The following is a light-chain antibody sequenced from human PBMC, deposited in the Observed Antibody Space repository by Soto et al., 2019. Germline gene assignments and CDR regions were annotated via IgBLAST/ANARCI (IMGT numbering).Light chain of an antibody. J-gene: IGLJ1*01. CDR1: SSDIGGYTY. CDR2: DVS. Sequence: QSVLTQPRSVSGSPGQSVTISCTGTSSDIGGYTYVSWYQQHPGKAPKVIIYDVSERPSGVPDRFSGSKSGNTASLTISGLQPEDEADYYCCSFAGTQSFEVFGEGTRSPS. CDR3: CSFAGTQSFEV. V-gene: IGLV2-11*01.